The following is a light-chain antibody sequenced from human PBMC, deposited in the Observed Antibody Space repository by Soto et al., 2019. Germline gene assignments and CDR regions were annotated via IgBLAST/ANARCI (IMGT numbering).Light chain of an antibody. Sequence: EIVMTQSPATLSVSPGDRTTLSCRASQSVGNNLAWYQQTPGQAPRLLIYGAYTRATGIPARFSGSGSGTDFTLTISSLESEDFAIYYCQQRSNWPLTFGGGTKVDI. V-gene: IGKV3-15*01. J-gene: IGKJ4*01. CDR2: GAY. CDR1: QSVGNN. CDR3: QQRSNWPLT.